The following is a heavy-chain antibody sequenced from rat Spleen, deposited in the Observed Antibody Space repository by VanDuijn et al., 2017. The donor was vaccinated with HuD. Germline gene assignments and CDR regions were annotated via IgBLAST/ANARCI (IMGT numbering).Heavy chain of an antibody. J-gene: IGHJ2*01. D-gene: IGHD2-1*01. CDR1: GFTFSDYY. CDR2: IRYDGSRT. V-gene: IGHV5-20*01. Sequence: EVQLVESDGGLVQPGRSLKLSCAASGFTFSDYYMAWVRQAPTKGLEWVATIRYDGSRTYYRDSVKGRFTISRDNAKSSLYLQMDSLRSEDTATYYCTTVNLWGQGVMVTVSS. CDR3: TTVNL.